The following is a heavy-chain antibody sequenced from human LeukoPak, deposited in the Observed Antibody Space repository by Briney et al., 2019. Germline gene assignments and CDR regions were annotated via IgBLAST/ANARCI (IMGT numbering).Heavy chain of an antibody. J-gene: IGHJ4*02. CDR3: ARFRTPHREFDS. CDR2: IYYSGST. D-gene: IGHD1-26*01. Sequence: PSETLSLTCSVSGDPISNYYWSWIRQPPGKGLEWIGYIYYSGSTDYNPSLKSRVTISVDTSKSRFSLSLSSVTAADTAVYFCARFRTPHREFDSWGQGTLVTVSS. CDR1: GDPISNYY. V-gene: IGHV4-59*08.